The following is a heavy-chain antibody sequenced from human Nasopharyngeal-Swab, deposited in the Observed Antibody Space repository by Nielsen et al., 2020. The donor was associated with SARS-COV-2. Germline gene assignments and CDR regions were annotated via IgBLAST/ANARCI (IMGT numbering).Heavy chain of an antibody. CDR3: ARGGYSGYHYHYYGMDV. V-gene: IGHV4-34*01. CDR2: INHSGST. Sequence: WIRQPPGKGLEWIGEINHSGSTNYNPSLKSRVTISVDTSKNQFSLKLSSVTAADTAVYYCARGGYSGYHYHYYGMDVWGQGTTVTVSS. J-gene: IGHJ6*02. D-gene: IGHD5-12*01.